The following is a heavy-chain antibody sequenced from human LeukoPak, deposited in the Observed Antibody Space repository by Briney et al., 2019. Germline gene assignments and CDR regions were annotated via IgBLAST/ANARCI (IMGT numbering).Heavy chain of an antibody. V-gene: IGHV1-2*02. CDR1: GYTFTGYY. D-gene: IGHD2-8*01. CDR2: INPNSGGT. CDR3: AREGDCTNGVCYGWFDP. J-gene: IGHJ5*02. Sequence: ASVKVSCKASGYTFTGYYMHWVRQAPGQGLEWMGWINPNSGGTNYAQKFQGRVTMTRDTSISTAYMELSRLRSDDTAVYYCAREGDCTNGVCYGWFDPWGRGTLVTVSS.